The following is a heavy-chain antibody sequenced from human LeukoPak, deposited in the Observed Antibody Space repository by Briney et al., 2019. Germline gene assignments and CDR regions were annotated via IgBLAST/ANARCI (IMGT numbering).Heavy chain of an antibody. Sequence: GGSLRLSCAASGFTFSSYAMSWVRQSPGKGLEWVSAISGSGGSTYYADSVKGRFTISRDNSKNTLYLQMNSLRADDTAVYYCAKEPTVASLPYYDYWGQGTLVTVSS. CDR3: AKEPTVASLPYYDY. J-gene: IGHJ4*02. V-gene: IGHV3-23*01. CDR2: ISGSGGST. CDR1: GFTFSSYA. D-gene: IGHD5-12*01.